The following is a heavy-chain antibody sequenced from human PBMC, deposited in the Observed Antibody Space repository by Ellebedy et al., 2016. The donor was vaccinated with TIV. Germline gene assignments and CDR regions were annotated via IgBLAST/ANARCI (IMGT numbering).Heavy chain of an antibody. V-gene: IGHV1-2*02. CDR3: ARDWLGSPVEGDY. CDR2: INPNSGGT. Sequence: ASVKVSXXASGYTFTGYYMHWVRQAPGQGLEWMGWINPNSGGTNYAQKFQGRVTMTRDTSISTAYMELSRLRSDDTAVYYCARDWLGSPVEGDYWGQGTLVTVSS. D-gene: IGHD3-22*01. CDR1: GYTFTGYY. J-gene: IGHJ4*02.